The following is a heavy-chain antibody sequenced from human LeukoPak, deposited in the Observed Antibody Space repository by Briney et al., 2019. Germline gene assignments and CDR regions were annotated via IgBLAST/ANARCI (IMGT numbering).Heavy chain of an antibody. CDR3: AREGGASYYDSSGYYPFYYYYYMDV. CDR2: IRSKAYGGTT. D-gene: IGHD3-22*01. CDR1: GFTFGDYA. J-gene: IGHJ6*03. V-gene: IGHV3-49*04. Sequence: GGSLRLSCTASGFTFGDYAMSWVRQAPGKGLEWVGFIRSKAYGGTTEYAASVKGRFTISRDDSKSIAYLQMNSLRAEDKAVYYCAREGGASYYDSSGYYPFYYYYYMDVWGKGTTVTVSS.